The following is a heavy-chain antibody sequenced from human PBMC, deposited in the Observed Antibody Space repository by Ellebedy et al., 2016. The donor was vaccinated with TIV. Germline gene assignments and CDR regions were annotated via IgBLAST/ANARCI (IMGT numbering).Heavy chain of an antibody. CDR2: ISTYNGDT. CDR1: GYTFRSNG. CDR3: ARAPNYSGSGSFYVES. D-gene: IGHD3-10*01. V-gene: IGHV1-18*01. Sequence: ASVKVSCKASGYTFRSNGLSWVRQAPGQGLEWVGWISTYNGDTRYAQNLQGRVTLTTDTPTTTAYMDLRSLISDDTAVYYCARAPNYSGSGSFYVESWGQGTLVTVSS. J-gene: IGHJ5*02.